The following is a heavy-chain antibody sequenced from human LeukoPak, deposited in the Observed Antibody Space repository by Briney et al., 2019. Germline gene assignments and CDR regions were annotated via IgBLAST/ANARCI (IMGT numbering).Heavy chain of an antibody. CDR3: AKGPYRTSYYDFWSGKEGSAFDI. CDR2: ISYDGSNK. D-gene: IGHD3-3*01. J-gene: IGHJ3*02. Sequence: GGSLRLSCAASGFTFSSYAMSWVRQAPGKGLEWVAVISYDGSNKYYADSVKGRFTISRDNSKNTLYLQMNSLRAEDTAVYYCAKGPYRTSYYDFWSGKEGSAFDIWGQGTMVTVSS. CDR1: GFTFSSYA. V-gene: IGHV3-30*18.